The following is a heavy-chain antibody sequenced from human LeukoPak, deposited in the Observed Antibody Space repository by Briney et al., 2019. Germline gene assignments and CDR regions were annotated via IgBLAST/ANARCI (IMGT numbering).Heavy chain of an antibody. V-gene: IGHV3-30*03. J-gene: IGHJ5*02. Sequence: GGSLRLSCAASGFTFSSYGMHWVRQAPGKGLEWVAVISYDGSNKYYADSVKGRFTISRDNAKNSLYLQMNSLRAEDTAVYYCARDASGGSSQGFDPWGQGTLVTVSS. CDR3: ARDASGGSSQGFDP. D-gene: IGHD2-15*01. CDR1: GFTFSSYG. CDR2: ISYDGSNK.